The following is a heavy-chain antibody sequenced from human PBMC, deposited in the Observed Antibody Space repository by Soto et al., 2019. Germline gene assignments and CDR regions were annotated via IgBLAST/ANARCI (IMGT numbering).Heavy chain of an antibody. CDR3: ARHVGGYSYAPKFDY. Sequence: PRESLKISCKGSGYSFTNYWIGWVRQMPGKGLEWMGIIYPGDSDTRYNPSFQGQVTISADKSISAAYLQWSSLKASDTAMYYCARHVGGYSYAPKFDYWGHGTLVTVSS. D-gene: IGHD5-18*01. CDR1: GYSFTNYW. V-gene: IGHV5-51*01. J-gene: IGHJ5*01. CDR2: IYPGDSDT.